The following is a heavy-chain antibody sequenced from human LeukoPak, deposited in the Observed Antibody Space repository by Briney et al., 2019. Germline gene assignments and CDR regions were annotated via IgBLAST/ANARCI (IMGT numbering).Heavy chain of an antibody. CDR3: ARVSWTTNWFDP. D-gene: IGHD3/OR15-3a*01. CDR1: GGSISSGGYS. Sequence: SETLSLTCAVSGGSISSGGYSWSWIRQPPGKGLEWIGYIYHSGSTYYNPSLKSRVTISVDRSKNQFSLKLSSVTAADTAVYYCARVSWTTNWFDPWGQGTLVTVSS. J-gene: IGHJ5*02. V-gene: IGHV4-30-2*01. CDR2: IYHSGST.